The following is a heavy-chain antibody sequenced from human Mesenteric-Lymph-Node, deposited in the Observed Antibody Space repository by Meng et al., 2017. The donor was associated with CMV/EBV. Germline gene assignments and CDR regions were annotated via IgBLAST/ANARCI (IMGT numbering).Heavy chain of an antibody. J-gene: IGHJ4*02. CDR3: ARVDWGRIDY. CDR2: INPDTGDT. Sequence: KVSCKASGYRFNAYYMHWVRQAPGQGPEWMRLINPDTGDTFYAQKFQGRVTVTKDTAINTFYMDLSGLTSDDTAVYYCARVDWGRIDYWGQGTLVTVSS. V-gene: IGHV1-2*02. CDR1: GYRFNAYY. D-gene: IGHD2-21*01.